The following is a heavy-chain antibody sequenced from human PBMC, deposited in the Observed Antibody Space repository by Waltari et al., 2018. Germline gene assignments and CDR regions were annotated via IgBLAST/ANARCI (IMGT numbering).Heavy chain of an antibody. D-gene: IGHD3-3*01. CDR3: AHRQDNDHEVRFLEWLSPHWFDP. CDR2: IYWNDDK. J-gene: IGHJ5*02. CDR1: GFSLSTSGVG. Sequence: QITLKESGPTLVKPTQTLTLTCTFSGFSLSTSGVGVGWIRQPPGKALEWLPLIYWNDDKRYSPSLKSRLTITKDTSKNQVVLTMTNMDPVDTATYYCAHRQDNDHEVRFLEWLSPHWFDPWGQGTLVTVSS. V-gene: IGHV2-5*01.